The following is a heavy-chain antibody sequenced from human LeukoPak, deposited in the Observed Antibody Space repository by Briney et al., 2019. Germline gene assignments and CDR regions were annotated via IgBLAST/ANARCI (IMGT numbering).Heavy chain of an antibody. CDR1: RFTFSTYA. J-gene: IGHJ1*01. CDR3: ARDRIAVAGMGAFQH. CDR2: ISNDGTNE. V-gene: IGHV3-30-3*01. Sequence: GGSLRLSCAASRFTFSTYAMHWVRQAPGKGLEWVAGISNDGTNEDHADSVKGRFTISRDNSKNTLYLQMSSLRAEDTAIYYCARDRIAVAGMGAFQHWGQGTLVTVSS. D-gene: IGHD6-19*01.